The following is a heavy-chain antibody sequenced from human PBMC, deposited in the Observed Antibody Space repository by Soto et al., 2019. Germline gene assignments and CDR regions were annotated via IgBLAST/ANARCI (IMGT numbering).Heavy chain of an antibody. Sequence: QVQLVQSGAEVKKPGSSVKVSCKASGGTFGSYAISWVRQAPGQGLEWMGGIIPIPGTANYAKKFQGRVTIAADESTSTAYMELRSLRSEDTAVYYCARSQGSSTSLEIYYYYYYGMDVWGQGTTVPVSS. CDR1: GGTFGSYA. V-gene: IGHV1-69*01. CDR3: ARSQGSSTSLEIYYYYYYGMDV. D-gene: IGHD2-2*01. CDR2: IIPIPGTA. J-gene: IGHJ6*02.